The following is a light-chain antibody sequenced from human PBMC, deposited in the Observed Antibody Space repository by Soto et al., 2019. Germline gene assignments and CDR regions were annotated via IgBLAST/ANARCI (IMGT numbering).Light chain of an antibody. Sequence: DIRMTPSPSPLSASVGDRVLITCRASQSVISWLAWYQHKPGKAPKLLIYKASSLESGVPSRFSGSGSGTEFTLTINSLQPDDFATYYCQQHRSYPVTFGQGTRLEIK. J-gene: IGKJ5*01. CDR1: QSVISW. CDR2: KAS. CDR3: QQHRSYPVT. V-gene: IGKV1-5*03.